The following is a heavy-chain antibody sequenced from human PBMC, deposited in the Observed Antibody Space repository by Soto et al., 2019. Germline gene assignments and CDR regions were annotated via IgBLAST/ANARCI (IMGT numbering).Heavy chain of an antibody. D-gene: IGHD3-22*01. J-gene: IGHJ3*02. Sequence: ASETLSLTCTVSGGSISSGGYYWSWIRQHPGKGLEWIGYIYYSGSTYYNPSLKSRVTISVDTSKNQFSLKLSSVTAADTAVYYCARGAYYYDSSGEKNDAFDIWGQGTMVTVSS. CDR2: IYYSGST. V-gene: IGHV4-31*03. CDR1: GGSISSGGYY. CDR3: ARGAYYYDSSGEKNDAFDI.